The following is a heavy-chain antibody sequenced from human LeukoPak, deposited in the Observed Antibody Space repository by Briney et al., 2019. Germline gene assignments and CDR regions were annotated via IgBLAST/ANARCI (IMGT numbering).Heavy chain of an antibody. CDR2: IYYGGST. CDR1: GDSISSGGYY. Sequence: PSQTLSLTCTVSGDSISSGGYYWTWIRQHPGKGLEWIGYIYYGGSTYYNPSLKSRVTISLDTSKNQFSLKLSSVTAADTAVYYCAREPRRYYDILTGYLDWYFDLWGRGTLVTVSS. D-gene: IGHD3-9*01. V-gene: IGHV4-31*03. CDR3: AREPRRYYDILTGYLDWYFDL. J-gene: IGHJ2*01.